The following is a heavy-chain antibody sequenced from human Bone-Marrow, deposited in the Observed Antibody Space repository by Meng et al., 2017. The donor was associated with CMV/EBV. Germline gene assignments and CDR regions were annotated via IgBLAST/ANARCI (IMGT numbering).Heavy chain of an antibody. CDR3: ARDAGYYDFWSGYLFGWFDP. V-gene: IGHV4-39*07. CDR2: IYYSGST. CDR1: GGSISSSSYY. Sequence: SETLSLTCTVSGGSISSSSYYWGWIRQPPGKGLEWIGSIYYSGSTNYNPSLKSRVTISVDTSKNQFSLKLSSVTAADTAVYYCARDAGYYDFWSGYLFGWFDPWGQGTLVTVSS. D-gene: IGHD3-3*01. J-gene: IGHJ5*02.